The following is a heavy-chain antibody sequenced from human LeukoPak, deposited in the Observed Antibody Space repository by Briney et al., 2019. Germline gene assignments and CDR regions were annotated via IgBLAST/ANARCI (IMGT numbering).Heavy chain of an antibody. Sequence: LSQTLSLTCAISGDSVSSNSASWNWIRLSPSRGLEWLGRTYYRSKWFNDYAISVKSRIIISPDTSKNQFSLHLSSVTAADTAVYYCARKEYQLPPSHWYFDLWGRGTLVTVSS. V-gene: IGHV6-1*01. J-gene: IGHJ2*01. CDR3: ARKEYQLPPSHWYFDL. CDR1: GDSVSSNSAS. CDR2: TYYRSKWFN. D-gene: IGHD2-2*01.